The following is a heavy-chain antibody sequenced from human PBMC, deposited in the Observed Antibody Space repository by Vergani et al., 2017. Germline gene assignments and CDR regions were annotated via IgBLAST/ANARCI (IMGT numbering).Heavy chain of an antibody. V-gene: IGHV3-30-3*01. CDR3: ASGAFDY. Sequence: MQLVESGGGVVQPGGSLRLACVGYGSTFSNYSLSWVRQAPGRGLEWVAVISYDGSNKYYADSVKGRFTISRDNSKNTLYLQMNSLRAEDTAVYYCASGAFDYWGQGTLVTVSS. CDR1: GSTFSNYS. D-gene: IGHD3-16*01. CDR2: ISYDGSNK. J-gene: IGHJ4*02.